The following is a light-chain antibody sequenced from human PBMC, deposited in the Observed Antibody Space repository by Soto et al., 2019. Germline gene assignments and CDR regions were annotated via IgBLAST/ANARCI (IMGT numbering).Light chain of an antibody. CDR1: SSDVGRYNY. Sequence: QSALTQPASVSGSPGLSITISCTGTSSDVGRYNYVSWYQQHPGKAPKLMIYDVYNRPSGVSNRLSGSKSGNTASLTISGLQAEDEADYYCSSYTSSRTRVFGTGTKLTVL. CDR2: DVY. J-gene: IGLJ1*01. CDR3: SSYTSSRTRV. V-gene: IGLV2-14*01.